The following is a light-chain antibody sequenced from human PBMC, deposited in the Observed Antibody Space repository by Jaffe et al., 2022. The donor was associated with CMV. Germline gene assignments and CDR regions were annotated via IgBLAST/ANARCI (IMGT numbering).Light chain of an antibody. J-gene: IGKJ2*01. CDR2: KAS. Sequence: DIQMTQSPSTLSASVGDRVTITCRASQTVNTWLAWYQQKPGKAPKLLIYKASTLETGVPSRFSGSGFGTEFTLTISSLQPDDFATYYCHQYDTYSYTFGQGTKLEIK. V-gene: IGKV1-5*03. CDR3: HQYDTYSYT. CDR1: QTVNTW.